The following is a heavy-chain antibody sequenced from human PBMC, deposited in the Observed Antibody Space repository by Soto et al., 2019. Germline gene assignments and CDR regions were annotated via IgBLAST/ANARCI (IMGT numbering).Heavy chain of an antibody. CDR3: PKDECGANCFLDY. Sequence: TGGSLRLSCAASGFTFDDYAMHWVRQAPGKGLEWVSHISWSNGNTAYADSVKGRFTISRDNAKNSLYLQMNSLRPDDTAFYYCPKDECGANCFLDYWGQGIMVTVSS. CDR1: GFTFDDYA. CDR2: ISWSNGNT. J-gene: IGHJ4*02. D-gene: IGHD2-21*01. V-gene: IGHV3-9*01.